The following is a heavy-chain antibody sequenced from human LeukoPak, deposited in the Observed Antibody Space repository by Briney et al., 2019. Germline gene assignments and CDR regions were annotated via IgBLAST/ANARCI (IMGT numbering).Heavy chain of an antibody. D-gene: IGHD3-22*01. J-gene: IGHJ3*02. Sequence: PGGSLRLSCAASGFTFSSYSMNWVRQAPGKGLEWVSYISSSSSTIYYADSVKGRFTISRDNAKNSLYLQMNSLRDEDTAVYYCARVENYYDSSGSRDAFDIWGQGTMVTVSS. CDR2: ISSSSSTI. CDR3: ARVENYYDSSGSRDAFDI. CDR1: GFTFSSYS. V-gene: IGHV3-48*02.